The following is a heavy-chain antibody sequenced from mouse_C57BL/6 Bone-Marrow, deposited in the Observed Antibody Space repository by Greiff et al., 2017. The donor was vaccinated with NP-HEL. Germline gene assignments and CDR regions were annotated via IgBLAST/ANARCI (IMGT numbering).Heavy chain of an antibody. J-gene: IGHJ1*03. CDR3: ARRRTTVVAIDWYFDV. CDR2: INPYNGGT. CDR1: GYTFTDYY. D-gene: IGHD1-1*01. Sequence: VQLQPSGPVLVKPGASVKMSCKASGYTFTDYYMNWVKQSHGKSLEWIGVINPYNGGTSYNQKFKGKATLTVDKSSSTAYMELNSLTSEDSAVYYCARRRTTVVAIDWYFDVWGTGTTVTVSS. V-gene: IGHV1-19*01.